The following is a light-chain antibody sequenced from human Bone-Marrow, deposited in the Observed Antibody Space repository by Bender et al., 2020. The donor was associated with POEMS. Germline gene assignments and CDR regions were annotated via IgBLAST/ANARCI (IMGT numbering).Light chain of an antibody. Sequence: QSALTQPRSVSGSPGRSVTISCSGASSDIGGHNYVSWYQQHPGKAPKLIIYFVTERPSGVPYRFSGSKSGNTASLTISGLQGEDEAHYYCSSFTSSSTVLFGGGTKLTVL. V-gene: IGLV2-11*01. CDR3: SSFTSSSTVL. CDR1: SSDIGGHNY. CDR2: FVT. J-gene: IGLJ2*01.